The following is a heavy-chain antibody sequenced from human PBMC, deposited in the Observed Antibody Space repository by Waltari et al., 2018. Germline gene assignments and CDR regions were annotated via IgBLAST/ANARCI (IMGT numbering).Heavy chain of an antibody. Sequence: GGYYWSWIRQHPGKGLEWIGYIYYSGSTYYNPSLKSRVTISVDTSKNQFSLKLSSVTAADTAVYYCARESVVTTLFDYWGQGTLVTVSS. V-gene: IGHV4-31*02. J-gene: IGHJ4*02. CDR2: IYYSGST. CDR1: GGYY. D-gene: IGHD4-17*01. CDR3: ARESVVTTLFDY.